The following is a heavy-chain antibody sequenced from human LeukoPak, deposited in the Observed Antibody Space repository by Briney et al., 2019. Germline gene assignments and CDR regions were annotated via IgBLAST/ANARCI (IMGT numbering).Heavy chain of an antibody. Sequence: GGSLRLSCAASGFTFSSYWMHWVGQAPGKGLVWVSRINSDGSSTSYADSVKGRFTISRDNAKNTLYLQMNSLRAEDTAVYYCARETIFAHYGMDVWGQGTTVTVSS. CDR1: GFTFSSYW. CDR2: INSDGSST. D-gene: IGHD3-3*01. CDR3: ARETIFAHYGMDV. J-gene: IGHJ6*02. V-gene: IGHV3-74*01.